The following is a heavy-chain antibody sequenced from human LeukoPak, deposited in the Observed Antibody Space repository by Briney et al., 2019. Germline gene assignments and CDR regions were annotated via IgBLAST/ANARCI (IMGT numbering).Heavy chain of an antibody. D-gene: IGHD3-22*01. CDR2: ISSSGNTK. CDR1: GFTFSDFY. CDR3: ARDKRDYYDSSGYFFYYYYGMDV. V-gene: IGHV3-11*04. J-gene: IGHJ6*02. Sequence: GGSLRLSCAASGFTFSDFYMSWIRQAPGKGLEWVSYISSSGNTKYYADSVKGRFAMSRDNAKNSLYLQMNSLRAEDTAVYYCARDKRDYYDSSGYFFYYYYGMDVWGQGTTVTVSS.